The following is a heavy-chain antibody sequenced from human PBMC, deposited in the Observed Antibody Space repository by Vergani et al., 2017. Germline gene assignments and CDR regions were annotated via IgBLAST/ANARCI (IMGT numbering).Heavy chain of an antibody. CDR2: INHSGST. D-gene: IGHD2-2*01. CDR3: ARGRGYCSSTSCYQDY. Sequence: QVQPQQWGAGLLKPSETLSLTCAVYGGSFSGYYWSWIPPPPGKGLEWIGEINHSGSTNYNPSLKSRVTISVDTSKNQFSLKLSSVTAADTAVYYCARGRGYCSSTSCYQDYWGQGTLVTVSS. CDR1: GGSFSGYY. J-gene: IGHJ4*02. V-gene: IGHV4-34*01.